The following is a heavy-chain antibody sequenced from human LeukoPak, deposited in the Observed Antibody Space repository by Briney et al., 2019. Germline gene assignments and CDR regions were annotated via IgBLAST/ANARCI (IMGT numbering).Heavy chain of an antibody. D-gene: IGHD2-2*01. CDR3: ARGTRRVPAAMLDYYYYYYMDV. CDR1: GYTFTSYD. J-gene: IGHJ6*03. Sequence: ASVKVSCKASGYTFTSYDINWMRQATGQGLEWMGWMNPNSGNTGYGQKFQGRVTMTRNTSIRTAYMELSSLRSEDTAVYYCARGTRRVPAAMLDYYYYYYMDVWGKGTTVTVSS. V-gene: IGHV1-8*01. CDR2: MNPNSGNT.